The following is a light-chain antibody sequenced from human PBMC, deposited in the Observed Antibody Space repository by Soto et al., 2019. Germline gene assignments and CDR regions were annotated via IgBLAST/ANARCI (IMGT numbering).Light chain of an antibody. V-gene: IGKV4-1*01. CDR1: QSVLYSSNNKNY. J-gene: IGKJ2*01. CDR2: WAS. CDR3: QQYYSIPRT. Sequence: DIVMTQSPDSLAVSLGERATINCKSSQSVLYSSNNKNYLAWYQQKAGQPPKLLIYWASTRESGVPDRFGGSESGTDFTLTISSLQAEDVAVYYCQQYYSIPRTFGQGTKLEIK.